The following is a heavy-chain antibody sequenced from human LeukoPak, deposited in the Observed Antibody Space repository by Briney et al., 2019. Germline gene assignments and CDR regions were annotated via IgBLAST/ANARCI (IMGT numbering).Heavy chain of an antibody. D-gene: IGHD3-10*01. CDR2: IHYSGST. CDR1: GGSINSYY. V-gene: IGHV4-59*01. J-gene: IGHJ4*02. CDR3: ARSGHIYYGSGSFFDY. Sequence: SETLSLTCTVSGGSINSYYWSWIRQPPGKGLEWIGFIHYSGSTNHNPSLKSRVSISVETSKSQFSLKLSSVTAADTAIYYCARSGHIYYGSGSFFDYWGQGTLVTVSS.